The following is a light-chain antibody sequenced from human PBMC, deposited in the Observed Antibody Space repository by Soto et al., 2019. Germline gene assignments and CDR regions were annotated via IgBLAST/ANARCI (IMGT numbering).Light chain of an antibody. CDR3: HQYHNFPRT. CDR2: AAS. CDR1: QGISNS. Sequence: DIQMTQSPSSLSASVGDRVTFTCRASQGISNSLAWYQQKPGKIPNVPIYAASTLQSGAPSRFSGSGSGTESTLTVSSLQPDDFATYYCHQYHNFPRTFGQGTKVDI. V-gene: IGKV1-27*01. J-gene: IGKJ1*01.